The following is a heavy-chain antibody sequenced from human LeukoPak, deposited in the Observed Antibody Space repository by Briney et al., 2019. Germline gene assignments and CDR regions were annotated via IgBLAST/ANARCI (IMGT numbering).Heavy chain of an antibody. CDR1: GASINNNF. J-gene: IGHJ4*01. V-gene: IGHV4-59*08. Sequence: SETLSLTCTVSGASINNNFWTWIRQPPGKGLEWIGYIYSSGSANYNPSLKSRVIISGDTSKNQISLHLTSVTAADTAVYLCARHRDYYDTWGHGTLVTVSS. D-gene: IGHD3-22*01. CDR2: IYSSGSA. CDR3: ARHRDYYDT.